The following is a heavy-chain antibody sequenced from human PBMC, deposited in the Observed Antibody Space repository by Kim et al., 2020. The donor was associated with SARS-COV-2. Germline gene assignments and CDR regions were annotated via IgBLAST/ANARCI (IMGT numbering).Heavy chain of an antibody. CDR3: AREAIRVRGVPPYYYYGMDV. J-gene: IGHJ6*02. D-gene: IGHD3-10*01. Sequence: SVKVSCKPSGGPFSSYAISWVRQAPGQGLEWMGGIIPIFGTANYAQKFQGRVTITADESTSTAYMELSSLRSEDTAVYYCAREAIRVRGVPPYYYYGMDVWGQGTTVTVSS. V-gene: IGHV1-69*13. CDR1: GGPFSSYA. CDR2: IIPIFGTA.